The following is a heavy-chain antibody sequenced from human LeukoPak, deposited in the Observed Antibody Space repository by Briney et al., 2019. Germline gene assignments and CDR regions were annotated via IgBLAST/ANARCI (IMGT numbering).Heavy chain of an antibody. V-gene: IGHV4-34*01. CDR2: INHSGST. CDR1: GGSFSGYY. J-gene: IGHJ4*02. D-gene: IGHD5-18*01. Sequence: SETLSLTCAVYGGSFSGYYWSWIRQPPGKGLEWIGEINHSGSTNYNPSLKSRVTISVDTSKNQFSLKLSFVTAADTAVYYCARVSGYSYGYGFDYWGQGTLVTVSS. CDR3: ARVSGYSYGYGFDY.